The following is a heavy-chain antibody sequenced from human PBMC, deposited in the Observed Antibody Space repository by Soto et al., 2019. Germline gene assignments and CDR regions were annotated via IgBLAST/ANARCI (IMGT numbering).Heavy chain of an antibody. D-gene: IGHD3-16*02. V-gene: IGHV3-7*01. Sequence: GGSLRLSCAASGFTFSSYWMSWVRQAPGKGLEWVANIKQDGSEKYYVDSVKGRFTISRDNAKNPLYLQMTSLRAEDTAGYYCARDAGMITFGGVIVIAENDYYYMDVWGKGTTVTVSS. CDR3: ARDAGMITFGGVIVIAENDYYYMDV. CDR2: IKQDGSEK. CDR1: GFTFSSYW. J-gene: IGHJ6*03.